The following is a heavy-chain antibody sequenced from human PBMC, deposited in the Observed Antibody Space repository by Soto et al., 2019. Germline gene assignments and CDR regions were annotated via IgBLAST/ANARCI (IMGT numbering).Heavy chain of an antibody. Sequence: PSETLSLTCTVSGDFNTNFYWSWIRQSPGKGLEWMGFIYSSGSTRYNPSLKSRITMSLDTSKNQFSLRLSSVAAADTAVYYCKSDRVVANIYYYYGMDVWGQGTTVTVSS. CDR1: GDFNTNFY. J-gene: IGHJ6*02. D-gene: IGHD5-12*01. CDR3: KSDRVVANIYYYYGMDV. V-gene: IGHV4-4*08. CDR2: IYSSGST.